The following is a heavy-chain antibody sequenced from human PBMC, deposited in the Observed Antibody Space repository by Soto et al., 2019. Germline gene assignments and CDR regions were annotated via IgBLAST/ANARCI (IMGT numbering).Heavy chain of an antibody. Sequence: QVQLVQSGAEVKKPGSSVKVSCKASGGTFSSYAISWVRQAPGQGLEWMGGIIPIFGTANYAQKFQGRVTITADESTSTAYMELSSLRSEDTAVYYCARDEFGGSYYVSYYYGMDVWGHGTTVTVSS. CDR3: ARDEFGGSYYVSYYYGMDV. CDR1: GGTFSSYA. D-gene: IGHD1-26*01. V-gene: IGHV1-69*01. CDR2: IIPIFGTA. J-gene: IGHJ6*02.